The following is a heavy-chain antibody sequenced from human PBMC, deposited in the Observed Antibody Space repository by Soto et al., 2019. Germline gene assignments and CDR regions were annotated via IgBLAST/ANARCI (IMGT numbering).Heavy chain of an antibody. CDR2: IYYSGST. V-gene: IGHV4-59*01. Sequence: SETLSLTCTVSGGSISSYYWSWIRQPPGKGLEWIGYIYYSGSTNYNPSLKSRVTISVDTSKNQFSLKLSSVTAADTAVYYCARDQFVGNYHYYGMDVWGQGTTVTVSS. CDR3: ARDQFVGNYHYYGMDV. CDR1: GGSISSYY. J-gene: IGHJ6*02. D-gene: IGHD1-26*01.